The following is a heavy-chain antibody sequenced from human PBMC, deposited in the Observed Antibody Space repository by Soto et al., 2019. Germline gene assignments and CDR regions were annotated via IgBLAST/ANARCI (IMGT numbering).Heavy chain of an antibody. CDR3: ARHDAYSSSEF. V-gene: IGHV5-51*01. D-gene: IGHD3-22*01. Sequence: GESLKISCKASGYSFPNAWIAWVRQMPGKGLEWMGIVYPGDSDTRYSPSFQGQVTISADKSSNTAYLQWSSLKASDTAMYYCARHDAYSSSEFWGQGTLVTVSS. CDR1: GYSFPNAW. CDR2: VYPGDSDT. J-gene: IGHJ4*02.